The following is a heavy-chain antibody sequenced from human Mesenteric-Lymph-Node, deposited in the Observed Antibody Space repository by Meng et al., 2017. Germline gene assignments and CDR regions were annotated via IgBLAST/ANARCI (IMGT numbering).Heavy chain of an antibody. CDR2: IGGDGTT. J-gene: IGHJ4*02. Sequence: GGGVVQPGRSLRLSCAASGFTFTDYYMNWVRQAPGKGLEWVAAIGGDGTTFYADSVKGRFTISRDNSKNTVHLQIISLRVEDTAVYYCAKDVAASTWLDFDNWGQGTLVTVSS. CDR1: GFTFTDYY. D-gene: IGHD6-13*01. V-gene: IGHV3-23*01. CDR3: AKDVAASTWLDFDN.